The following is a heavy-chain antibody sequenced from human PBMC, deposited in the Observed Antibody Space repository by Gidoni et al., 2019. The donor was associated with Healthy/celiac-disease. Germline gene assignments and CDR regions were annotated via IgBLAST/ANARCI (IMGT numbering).Heavy chain of an antibody. V-gene: IGHV3-13*01. CDR1: GFTFSSYD. CDR2: IGTAGDT. J-gene: IGHJ3*02. CDR3: ALAAAGSKGAFDI. D-gene: IGHD6-13*01. Sequence: EVQLVESGGGLVQPGGSLSLPCAASGFTFSSYDMHWVRQATGKGLEWVSAIGTAGDTYYPGSVKGRFTISRENAKNSLYLQMNSLRAGDTAVYYCALAAAGSKGAFDIWGQGTMVTVSS.